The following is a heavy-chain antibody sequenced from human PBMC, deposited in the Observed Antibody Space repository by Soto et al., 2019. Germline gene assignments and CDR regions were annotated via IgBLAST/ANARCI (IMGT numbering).Heavy chain of an antibody. CDR2: IYTSGTT. D-gene: IGHD3-22*01. CDR3: AKASTPMRGYFDY. Sequence: SETLSLTCMFSGGSVSSDFWSWIRQSAGKGLEWLGRIYTSGTTNYNPSFKSRVSMSVDTSKNQFSLNLRYVTAADTAVYYCAKASTPMRGYFDYWGQGTLVTVSS. V-gene: IGHV4-4*07. CDR1: GGSVSSDF. J-gene: IGHJ4*02.